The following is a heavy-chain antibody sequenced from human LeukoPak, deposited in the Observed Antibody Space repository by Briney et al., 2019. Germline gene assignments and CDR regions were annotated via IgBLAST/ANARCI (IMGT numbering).Heavy chain of an antibody. CDR3: ALDSSGWSDDSFDI. J-gene: IGHJ3*02. CDR2: IYYSGST. D-gene: IGHD6-13*01. CDR1: GGSINNFY. Sequence: PSETLSLTCTVSGGSINNFYWSWIRQPPGKGLEWIGYIYYSGSTNYNPSLKSRVTMSIDTSKNQFSLNLNSVTAADTAVYYCALDSSGWSDDSFDIWGHGTMVTVSS. V-gene: IGHV4-59*01.